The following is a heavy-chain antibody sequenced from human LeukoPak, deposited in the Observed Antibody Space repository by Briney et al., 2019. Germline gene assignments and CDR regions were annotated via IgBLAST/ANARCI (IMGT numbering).Heavy chain of an antibody. CDR3: ARPKNIAVEFAFDI. CDR1: GYTFTSYD. V-gene: IGHV1-8*01. Sequence: ASVKVSCKASGYTFTSYDINWVRQATGQGLECMGWMNPNSGNTGYAQKFQGRVTMTRNTSISTAYMELSSLRSEDTAVYYCARPKNIAVEFAFDIWGQGTMVTVSS. J-gene: IGHJ3*02. CDR2: MNPNSGNT. D-gene: IGHD6-19*01.